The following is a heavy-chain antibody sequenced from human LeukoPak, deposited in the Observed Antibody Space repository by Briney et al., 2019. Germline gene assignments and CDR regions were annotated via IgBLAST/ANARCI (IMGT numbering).Heavy chain of an antibody. J-gene: IGHJ4*02. CDR3: ARGGLTYYYDSSGSYDFDY. CDR2: INQSGST. Sequence: PSETLSLTCAVYGGSFSGYYWSWIRQPPGKGLEWIGEINQSGSTNYNPSLKSRVTISVDTSKNQFSLKLSSVTAADTAVYYCARGGLTYYYDSSGSYDFDYWGQGTLVTVSS. D-gene: IGHD3-22*01. CDR1: GGSFSGYY. V-gene: IGHV4-34*01.